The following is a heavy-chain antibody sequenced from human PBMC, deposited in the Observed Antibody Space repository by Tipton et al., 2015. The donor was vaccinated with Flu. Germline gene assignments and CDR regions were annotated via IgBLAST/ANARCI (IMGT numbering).Heavy chain of an antibody. D-gene: IGHD4-23*01. J-gene: IGHJ4*02. CDR2: INHSGSP. V-gene: IGHV4-34*01. CDR1: GGSFSGYY. Sequence: TLSLTCAVYGGSFSGYYWSWIRQPPGKGLEWIGEINHSGSPNYNPSLKSRVTISVDTSKNQFSLKMTSMSAADTAVYYCARGVAWELLDKWGQGALVTVS. CDR3: ARGVAWELLDK.